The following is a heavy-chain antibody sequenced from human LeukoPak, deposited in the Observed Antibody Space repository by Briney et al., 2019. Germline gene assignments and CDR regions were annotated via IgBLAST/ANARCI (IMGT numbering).Heavy chain of an antibody. V-gene: IGHV1-69*04. J-gene: IGHJ4*02. CDR3: AREDLAAGASAFDY. CDR2: FISFLNQA. D-gene: IGHD6-25*01. Sequence: ASVKVSCKASGDTFTNYAITWVRQAPGQGLEWMGRFISFLNQATYAQKFQGSVTISADKSTNTAYMEVDSLKSEDTAEYYCAREDLAAGASAFDYWGQGTLVTVSA. CDR1: GDTFTNYA.